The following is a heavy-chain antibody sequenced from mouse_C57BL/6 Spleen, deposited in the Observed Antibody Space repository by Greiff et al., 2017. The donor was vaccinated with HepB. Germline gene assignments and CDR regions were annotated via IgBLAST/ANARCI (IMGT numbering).Heavy chain of an antibody. CDR3: ARYSPVYYSNLYAMDY. V-gene: IGHV1-55*01. Sequence: QVQLQQPGAELVKPGASVKMSCKASGYTFTSYWITWVKQRPGQGLEWIGDIYPGSGSTNYNEKFKSKATLTVDTSSSTAYMQLSSLTSEDSAVYYCARYSPVYYSNLYAMDYWGQGTSVTVSS. J-gene: IGHJ4*01. CDR1: GYTFTSYW. D-gene: IGHD2-5*01. CDR2: IYPGSGST.